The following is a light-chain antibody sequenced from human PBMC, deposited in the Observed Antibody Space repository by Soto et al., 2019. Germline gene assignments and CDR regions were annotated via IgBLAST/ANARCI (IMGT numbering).Light chain of an antibody. V-gene: IGKV3-15*01. CDR1: QSVSSN. Sequence: DIVMTQSPATLSVSPGERATLSCRASQSVSSNLAWYQQKPGQAPRLLIYGASTRATGIPARFSGSGSGTEFTLTISSLQSEDFAVYYCQQYNDWPPLTIGGRTKVEIK. J-gene: IGKJ4*01. CDR2: GAS. CDR3: QQYNDWPPLT.